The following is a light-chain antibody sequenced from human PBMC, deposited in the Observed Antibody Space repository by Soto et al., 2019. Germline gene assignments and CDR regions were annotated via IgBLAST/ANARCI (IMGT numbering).Light chain of an antibody. CDR2: EVS. V-gene: IGLV2-14*01. Sequence: QSALTQPASVSGSPGQSITISCTGTSSDVGGYNSVSWYQHHPGKAPKLMIYEVSNRPSGVSNRFSGSKSGNTASLTISGLQAEDEADYYCGSFTTSRTLVVVGGGTKLTVL. CDR1: SSDVGGYNS. J-gene: IGLJ2*01. CDR3: GSFTTSRTLVV.